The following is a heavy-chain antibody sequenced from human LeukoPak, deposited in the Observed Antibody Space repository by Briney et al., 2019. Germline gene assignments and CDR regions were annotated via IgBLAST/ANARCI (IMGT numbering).Heavy chain of an antibody. V-gene: IGHV3-21*03. D-gene: IGHD5-18*01. J-gene: IGHJ4*02. CDR2: ISSSSSYI. CDR3: TTVYTYGLYYFEY. CDR1: GFTFSSYS. Sequence: GGSLRLSCAASGFTFSSYSMNWVRQAPGKGLEWVSSISSSSSYIYYADSVKGRFTISRDNAKNSLYLQMNSLKTEDTSVYYCTTVYTYGLYYFEYWGQGTLVTVSS.